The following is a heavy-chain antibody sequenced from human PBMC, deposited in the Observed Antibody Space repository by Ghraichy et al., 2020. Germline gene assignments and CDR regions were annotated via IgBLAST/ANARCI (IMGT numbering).Heavy chain of an antibody. V-gene: IGHV4-31*03. J-gene: IGHJ4*02. CDR1: GGSISSGGYY. CDR2: IYYSGST. Sequence: SETLSLTCTVSGGSISSGGYYWSWIRQHPGKGLEWIGYIYYSGSTYYNPSLKSRVTISVDTSKNQFSLKLSSVTAADTAVYYCARGTAMVHGVEYWGQGTLVTVSS. D-gene: IGHD5-18*01. CDR3: ARGTAMVHGVEY.